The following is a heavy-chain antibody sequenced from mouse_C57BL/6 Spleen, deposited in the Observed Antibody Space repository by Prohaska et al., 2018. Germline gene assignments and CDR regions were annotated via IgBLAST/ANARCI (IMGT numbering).Heavy chain of an antibody. CDR3: ANNWDVGFAY. CDR2: INPDSSKI. D-gene: IGHD4-1*02. V-gene: IGHV4-1*01. CDR1: GIVFSRYS. Sequence: EVTLLQSGGGLVQPGGSLKLSCAASGIVFSRYSMSWVRRAPRKGLEWIGEINPDSSKINDAPSLKDKFSSSRDNAKNTLYLQMSKVRSEDTALYYCANNWDVGFAYWGQGTLVTVSA. J-gene: IGHJ3*01.